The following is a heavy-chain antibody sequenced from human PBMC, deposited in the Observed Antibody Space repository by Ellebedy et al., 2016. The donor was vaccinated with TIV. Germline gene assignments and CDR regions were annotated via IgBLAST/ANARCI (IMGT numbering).Heavy chain of an antibody. V-gene: IGHV3-48*01. CDR1: GFTFSSYS. J-gene: IGHJ4*02. Sequence: GESLKISXAASGFTFSSYSMNWVRQAPGKGLEWVSYISSSSSTIYYADSVKGRFTISRDNAKNSLYLQMNSLRAEDTAVYYCAKDWGWGYWGQGTLVTVSS. CDR2: ISSSSSTI. CDR3: AKDWGWGY. D-gene: IGHD3-16*01.